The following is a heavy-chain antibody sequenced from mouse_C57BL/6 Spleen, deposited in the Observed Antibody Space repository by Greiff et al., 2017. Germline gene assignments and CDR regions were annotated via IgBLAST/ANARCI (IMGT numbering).Heavy chain of an antibody. CDR2: IRNKANGYTT. J-gene: IGHJ2*01. D-gene: IGHD1-1*01. Sequence: EVMLVESGGGLVQPGGSLSLSCAASGFTFTDYYMSWVRQPPGKALEWFGFIRNKANGYTTEYSASVKGRFTISRDNSQSILYLRMNALGAEDSATYYCAILELEIYGDYFDYWGQGTTLTVSS. V-gene: IGHV7-3*01. CDR1: GFTFTDYY. CDR3: AILELEIYGDYFDY.